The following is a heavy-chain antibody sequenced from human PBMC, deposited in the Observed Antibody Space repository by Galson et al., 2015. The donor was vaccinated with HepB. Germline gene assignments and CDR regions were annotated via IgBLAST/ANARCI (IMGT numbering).Heavy chain of an antibody. V-gene: IGHV1-2*04. CDR1: AYTLTGYY. D-gene: IGHD6-6*01. CDR2: INPNSGGT. J-gene: IGHJ6*03. CDR3: ARGHSSSPHYYYYYYMDV. Sequence: SVKVSCKASAYTLTGYYMHWVRQAPGQGLEWMGWINPNSGGTNYAQKFQGWVTMTTDTSISTAYMELSRLRSDDTAVYYCARGHSSSPHYYYYYYMDVWGKGTTVTVSS.